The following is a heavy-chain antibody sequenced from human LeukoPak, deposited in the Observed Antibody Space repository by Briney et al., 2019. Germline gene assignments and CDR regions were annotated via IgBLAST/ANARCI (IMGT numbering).Heavy chain of an antibody. D-gene: IGHD1-26*01. CDR1: GFTVSSNY. Sequence: PGGSLRLSCAASGFTVSSNYMSWVRQAPGKGLEWVSVIYSGGSTYYADSVKGRFTISRDNPKNTLYLQMNSLRAEDTAVYYCAREKDSGSYYAFDIWGQGTMVTVSS. J-gene: IGHJ3*02. CDR3: AREKDSGSYYAFDI. V-gene: IGHV3-53*01. CDR2: IYSGGST.